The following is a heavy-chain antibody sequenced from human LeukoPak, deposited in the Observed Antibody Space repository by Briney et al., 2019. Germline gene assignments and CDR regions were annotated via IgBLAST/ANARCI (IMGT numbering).Heavy chain of an antibody. CDR3: ARRLSSSWSNWFDP. V-gene: IGHV6-1*01. Sequence: SQTLSLTCAISGDSVSSNSAAWNWIRQSPSRGLEWLGRTYYRSKWHYDYAVSVKSRITINPDTSKNQFSLQLNSVTPDDTAVYYCARRLSSSWSNWFDPWGQGTLVTVSS. J-gene: IGHJ5*02. CDR2: TYYRSKWHY. D-gene: IGHD6-13*01. CDR1: GDSVSSNSAA.